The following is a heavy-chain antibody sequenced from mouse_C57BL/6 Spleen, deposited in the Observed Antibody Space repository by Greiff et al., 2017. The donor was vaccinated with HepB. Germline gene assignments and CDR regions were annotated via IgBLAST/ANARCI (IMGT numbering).Heavy chain of an antibody. CDR1: GYTFTSYW. CDR2: IHPNSGST. CDR3: ARLDWDGDAMDY. D-gene: IGHD4-1*01. Sequence: QVQLQQSGAELVKPGASVKLSCKASGYTFTSYWMHWVKQRPGQGLEWIGMIHPNSGSTNYNEKFKSKATLTVDKSSSTAYMQLSSLTSEDSAVYYCARLDWDGDAMDYWGQGTSVTVSS. J-gene: IGHJ4*01. V-gene: IGHV1-64*01.